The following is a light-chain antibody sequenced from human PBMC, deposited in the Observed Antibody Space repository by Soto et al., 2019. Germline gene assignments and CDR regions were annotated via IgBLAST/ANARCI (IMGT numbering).Light chain of an antibody. V-gene: IGLV2-23*02. CDR2: EVN. J-gene: IGLJ1*01. CDR3: SSYAGAITFYV. Sequence: QSVLAPPASVSGSPGQSITISCTGTSSDVGTYTLVSWYQQHPGKAPKLVIYEVNKRPAGVSKRFSGSKSGDTASLTISGLQAEDEADYYCSSYAGAITFYVFGTGPKVTVL. CDR1: SSDVGTYTL.